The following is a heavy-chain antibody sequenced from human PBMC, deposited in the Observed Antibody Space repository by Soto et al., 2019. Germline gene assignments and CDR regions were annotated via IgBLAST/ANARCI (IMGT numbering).Heavy chain of an antibody. Sequence: GGSLRLSCTASGFTFSSYTMNWVRQAPGKGLEWVSSISSGSSYIYYADSVKGRFTISRDNAKNSLFLQMNSLRAEDTAVYYCARDILSGGAYPDYWGQGTKVTVSS. CDR3: ARDILSGGAYPDY. D-gene: IGHD3-10*01. J-gene: IGHJ4*02. V-gene: IGHV3-21*01. CDR2: ISSGSSYI. CDR1: GFTFSSYT.